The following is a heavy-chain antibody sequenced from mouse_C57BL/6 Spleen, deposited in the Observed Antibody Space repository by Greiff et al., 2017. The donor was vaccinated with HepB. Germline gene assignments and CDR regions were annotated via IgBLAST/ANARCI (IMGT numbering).Heavy chain of an antibody. CDR1: GYTFTDYN. Sequence: EVQLQQSGPELVKPGASVKIPCKASGYTFTDYNMDWVKQSHGKSLEWIGDINPNNGGTIYNQKFKGKATLTVDKSSSTAYMELRSLTSEDTAVYYCASRLYGNYLGAWFAYWGQGTLVTVSA. CDR2: INPNNGGT. D-gene: IGHD2-1*01. J-gene: IGHJ3*01. CDR3: ASRLYGNYLGAWFAY. V-gene: IGHV1-18*01.